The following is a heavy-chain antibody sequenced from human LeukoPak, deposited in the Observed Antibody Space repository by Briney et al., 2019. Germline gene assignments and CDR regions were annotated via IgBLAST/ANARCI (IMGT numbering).Heavy chain of an antibody. D-gene: IGHD3-3*01. CDR2: ISYDGSDK. CDR3: ARDRVTIFGVVRLDMDV. V-gene: IGHV3-33*05. Sequence: GGSLRLSCAASGFTLNNYGMHWVRQAPGKGLEWVAAISYDGSDKYYADSVRGRFTISRDSSKNTLYLQMNSLRADDTAVYYCARDRVTIFGVVRLDMDVWGKGITVTVSS. J-gene: IGHJ6*03. CDR1: GFTLNNYG.